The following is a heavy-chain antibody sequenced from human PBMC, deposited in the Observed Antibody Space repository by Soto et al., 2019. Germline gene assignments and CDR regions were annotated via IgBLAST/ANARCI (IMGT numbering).Heavy chain of an antibody. CDR3: ARGEYYYGSGSPRFDP. V-gene: IGHV4-39*01. D-gene: IGHD3-10*01. J-gene: IGHJ5*02. CDR1: GGSISSSSYY. Sequence: PSETLSLTCAVSGGSISSSSYYWGWIRQPPGKGLEWIGSIFYSGSTYYNPSLKSRVAISVDTSKNQFSLKLSSVTAADTAVYYCARGEYYYGSGSPRFDPWGQGTLVTVSS. CDR2: IFYSGST.